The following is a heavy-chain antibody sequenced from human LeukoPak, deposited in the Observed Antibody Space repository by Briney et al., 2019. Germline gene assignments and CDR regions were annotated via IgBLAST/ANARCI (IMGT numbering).Heavy chain of an antibody. J-gene: IGHJ4*02. CDR3: ARGSHLFDYNESSGSLAY. D-gene: IGHD3-22*01. Sequence: ASVKVSCKSSGYTFTNYYIHWVRQAPGQGLEWMGWVNPNSGATDYAQKFQGRVTMTRDTSISTAYMELTRLRSDDTAVYYCARGSHLFDYNESSGSLAYWGQGTLVTVSS. V-gene: IGHV1-2*02. CDR1: GYTFTNYY. CDR2: VNPNSGAT.